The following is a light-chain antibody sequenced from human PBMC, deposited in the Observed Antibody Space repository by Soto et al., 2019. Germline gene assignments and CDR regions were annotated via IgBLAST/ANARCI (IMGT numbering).Light chain of an antibody. CDR2: GAS. Sequence: DIQMTQSPSSLSASVGDRVTITFRASQSVRIYLNWYHQKPGKAPNLLIYGASTLQSGVPSRLTGSGSGTEFTLTISRLQPEDFATYYCQQSYETPYT. CDR3: QQSYETPYT. CDR1: QSVRIY. V-gene: IGKV1-39*01. J-gene: IGKJ2*01.